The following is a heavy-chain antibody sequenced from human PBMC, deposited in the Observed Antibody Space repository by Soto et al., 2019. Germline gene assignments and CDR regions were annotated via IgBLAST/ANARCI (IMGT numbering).Heavy chain of an antibody. Sequence: GGSLRLSCAASGFTFDDYSMSWVRQAPGKGLEWVSYISSSSSTIYYADSVKGRFTISRDNAKNSLYLQMNSLRDEDTAVYYCARDVGGRNYYYYYGMDVWGQGTTVTVSS. CDR2: ISSSSSTI. CDR3: ARDVGGRNYYYYYGMDV. CDR1: GFTFDDYS. V-gene: IGHV3-48*02. D-gene: IGHD3-10*01. J-gene: IGHJ6*02.